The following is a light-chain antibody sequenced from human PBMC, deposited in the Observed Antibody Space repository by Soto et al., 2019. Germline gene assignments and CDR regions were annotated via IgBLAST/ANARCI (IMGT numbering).Light chain of an antibody. Sequence: DIEMTQSPSSLSASVGDRVTITCRASQSISTYLNWYQKKPGKAPKSLIYGASTLQSGVPSRFSGSGSGTDFTLTIGSLQPEDFATYFCHQKYRLPRTFGQGTKVDIK. CDR1: QSISTY. J-gene: IGKJ1*01. CDR2: GAS. CDR3: HQKYRLPRT. V-gene: IGKV1-39*01.